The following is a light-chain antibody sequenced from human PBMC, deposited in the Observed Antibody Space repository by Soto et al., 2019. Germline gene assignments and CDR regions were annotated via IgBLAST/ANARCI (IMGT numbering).Light chain of an antibody. Sequence: QSALTQPPSASGTPGQRVTISCSGSSSNIGSNYVYWYQHLPGTAPKLLMYNNDQRASGVPDRFSGSKSATSASLAISGLRSEDEADYYCAAWDGSLRGRVFGGGTKLTVL. CDR3: AAWDGSLRGRV. CDR2: NND. V-gene: IGLV1-47*02. CDR1: SSNIGSNY. J-gene: IGLJ2*01.